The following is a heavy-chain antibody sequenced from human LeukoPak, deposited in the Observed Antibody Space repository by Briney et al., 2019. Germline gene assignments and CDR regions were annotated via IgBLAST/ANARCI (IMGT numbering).Heavy chain of an antibody. CDR2: ISYDGSNK. V-gene: IGHV3-30-3*01. D-gene: IGHD3-22*01. CDR1: GFTFSSYA. CDR3: ARSSGYYLNYFDY. Sequence: PGRSLRLSCAASGFTFSSYAMHWVRHAPGKGLEWVAVISYDGSNKYYADSVKGRFTISRDNSKNTLYLQMTSLRAEDTAVYYCARSSGYYLNYFDYWGQGTLVTVSS. J-gene: IGHJ4*02.